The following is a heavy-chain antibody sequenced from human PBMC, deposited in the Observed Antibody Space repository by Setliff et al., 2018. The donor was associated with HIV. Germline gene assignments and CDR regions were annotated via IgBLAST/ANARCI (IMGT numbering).Heavy chain of an antibody. CDR3: ERDMHANINAVDI. J-gene: IGHJ3*02. CDR1: GGSINSGSINSSSFY. CDR2: IYFNGNT. D-gene: IGHD2-2*01. Sequence: LSLTCSVSGGSINSGSINSSSFYWGWIRQPPGKGLEWIGYIYFNGNTHYNPSLEGRVTMSVDTSKKQFSLMLTSVTAADTAVYYCERDMHANINAVDIWGQGTLVTVSS. V-gene: IGHV4-31*03.